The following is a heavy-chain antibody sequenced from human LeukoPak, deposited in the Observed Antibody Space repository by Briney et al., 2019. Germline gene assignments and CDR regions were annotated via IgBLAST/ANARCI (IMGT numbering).Heavy chain of an antibody. CDR2: IWSDGNNK. D-gene: IGHD3-9*01. CDR3: ARSTSSEYDIYHFDY. J-gene: IGHJ4*02. V-gene: IGHV3-33*01. CDR1: GLTFSSYG. Sequence: PGRSLRLSCAASGLTFSSYGMHWVRPAPGKGLEWVAIIWSDGNNKYYADSVKGRFTISRDNSKNTLYLQMNSLRAEDTAVYYCARSTSSEYDIYHFDYWGQGTLVTVSS.